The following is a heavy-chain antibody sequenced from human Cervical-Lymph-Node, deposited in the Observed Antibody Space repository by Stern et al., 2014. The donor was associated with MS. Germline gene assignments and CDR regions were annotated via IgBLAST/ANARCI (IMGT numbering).Heavy chain of an antibody. V-gene: IGHV2-70*01. D-gene: IGHD6-13*01. CDR3: ARSYSSSHNWFDP. Sequence: QVTLRESGPALVKPTQTLTLTCTFSGFSLSTSGMCVSWIRQPPGKALEWLALIDGDEDKYYSTSLKTRLTIAKDTSKNQVVLTMTNMDPVDTATYYCARSYSSSHNWFDPWGQGTLVTVSS. CDR2: IDGDEDK. CDR1: GFSLSTSGMC. J-gene: IGHJ5*02.